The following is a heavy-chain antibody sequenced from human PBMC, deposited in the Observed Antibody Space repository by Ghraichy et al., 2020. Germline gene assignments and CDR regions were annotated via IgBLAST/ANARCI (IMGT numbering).Heavy chain of an antibody. D-gene: IGHD1-1*01. V-gene: IGHV4-4*02. Sequence: SQTLSLTCDVSGGSIYSNNWWSWVRQTPGKGLEWIGEIYHSGSTNFNPSLKSRVTIAIDMSKNQFSLNPRSVTAADTAVYYCAREPISTRVFDSWGQGALVTVSS. J-gene: IGHJ4*02. CDR2: IYHSGST. CDR3: AREPISTRVFDS. CDR1: GGSIYSNNW.